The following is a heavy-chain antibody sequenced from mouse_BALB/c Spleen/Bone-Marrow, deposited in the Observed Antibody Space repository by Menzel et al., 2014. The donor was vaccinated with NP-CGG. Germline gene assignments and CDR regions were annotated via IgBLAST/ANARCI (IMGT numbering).Heavy chain of an antibody. CDR3: ARDYGYYFDY. V-gene: IGHV1-69*02. Sequence: VQRVESGAELVKPGAPVKLSCKPSGYTFTSYWMSWVKQRPGRGLEWIGRIDPSDSETHYNQKFKDKATLTVDKSSSTAYIQLSSLTSEDSAVYYCARDYGYYFDYWGQGTTLTVSS. J-gene: IGHJ2*01. D-gene: IGHD1-2*01. CDR1: GYTFTSYW. CDR2: IDPSDSET.